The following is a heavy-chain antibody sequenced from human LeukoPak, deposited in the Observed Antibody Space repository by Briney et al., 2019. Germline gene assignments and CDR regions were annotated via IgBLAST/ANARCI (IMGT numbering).Heavy chain of an antibody. CDR1: GFTFSSYS. D-gene: IGHD2-2*01. CDR2: ISSSSSYI. V-gene: IGHV3-21*01. Sequence: GGSLRLSCAASGFTFSSYSMNWVRRAPGKGLEWVSSISSSSSYIYYADSVKGRFTISRDNAKNSLYLQMNSLRAEDTAVCYCARDNPDRYCSSTSCYQDYWGQGTLVTVSS. J-gene: IGHJ4*02. CDR3: ARDNPDRYCSSTSCYQDY.